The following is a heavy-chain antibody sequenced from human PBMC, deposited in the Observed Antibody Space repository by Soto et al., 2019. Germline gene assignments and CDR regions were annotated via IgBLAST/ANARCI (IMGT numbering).Heavy chain of an antibody. Sequence: QVQLQESGPRLVKPSQTLSLTCTVSGGSISSDDYYWSWIRQPPGKGPEWVGYISYSGTTDYNPSLKSRIAISRDTSKRQFSLRLSSVTAADTAVYFCARWSGVGVAGMDVWGQGTTVTVSS. V-gene: IGHV4-30-4*01. D-gene: IGHD3-10*01. CDR3: ARWSGVGVAGMDV. J-gene: IGHJ6*02. CDR1: GGSISSDDYY. CDR2: ISYSGTT.